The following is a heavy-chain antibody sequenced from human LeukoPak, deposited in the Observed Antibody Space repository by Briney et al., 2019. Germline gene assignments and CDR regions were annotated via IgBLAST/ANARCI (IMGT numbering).Heavy chain of an antibody. CDR1: GFTFSSYW. D-gene: IGHD6-13*01. CDR3: ARGRVAAAGTRADY. Sequence: GGSLRLSCAASGFTFSSYWMSWVRQAPGKGLEWVANIKQDGSEKYYVDSVKGRFTISRDNAKNSLYLQMNSLRAEDTAVYYCARGRVAAAGTRADYWGQGTLVTVSS. V-gene: IGHV3-7*01. CDR2: IKQDGSEK. J-gene: IGHJ4*02.